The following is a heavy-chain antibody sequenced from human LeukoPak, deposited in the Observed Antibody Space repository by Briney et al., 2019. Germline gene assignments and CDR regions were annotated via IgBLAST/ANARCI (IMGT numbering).Heavy chain of an antibody. J-gene: IGHJ4*02. V-gene: IGHV4-34*01. D-gene: IGHD5-18*01. CDR1: GGSFSGYY. Sequence: PSETLSLTCAVYGGSFSGYYWSWIRQPPGKGLEWIGEINHSGSTNYNPSLKSRVTISVDTSKNQFSLKLSSVTAADTAVYYCARKSYSYGIDYWGQGTLVTVSS. CDR3: ARKSYSYGIDY. CDR2: INHSGST.